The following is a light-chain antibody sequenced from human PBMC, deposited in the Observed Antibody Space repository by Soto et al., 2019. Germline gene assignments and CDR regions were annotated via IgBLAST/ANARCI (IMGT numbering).Light chain of an antibody. V-gene: IGKV1-39*01. J-gene: IGKJ1*01. CDR2: TAS. CDR3: QQSYNISWT. CDR1: QSIVTY. Sequence: DIQMTQSPSSLSASVGDRVTISCRASQSIVTYLNWYQQSPGKVPKLLIYTASRLHSGVPSRFSGSGSGTDFALTISSLQPEDFATYYCQQSYNISWTFGQGTKVDIK.